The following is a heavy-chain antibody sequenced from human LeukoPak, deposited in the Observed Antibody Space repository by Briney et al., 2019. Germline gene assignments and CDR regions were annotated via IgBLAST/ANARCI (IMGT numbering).Heavy chain of an antibody. CDR3: ARGHKTPVYYYYMDV. CDR2: INHSGST. J-gene: IGHJ6*03. Sequence: PGGSLRLSCAASGFTFSSYAMSWVRQAPGKGLEWIGEINHSGSTNYNPSLKSRVTISVDTSKNQFSLKLSSVTAADTAVYYCARGHKTPVYYYYMDVWGKGTTVTVSS. CDR1: GFTFSSYA. V-gene: IGHV4-34*01.